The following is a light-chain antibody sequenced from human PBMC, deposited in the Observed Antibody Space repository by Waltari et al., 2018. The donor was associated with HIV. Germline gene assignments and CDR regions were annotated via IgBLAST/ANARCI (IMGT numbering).Light chain of an antibody. V-gene: IGLV1-47*01. CDR1: SSNLGRQY. CDR2: RNN. Sequence: SVLTQPPSASGTPGQRVTISCSGSSSNLGRQYVSWYQQFPGTAPKLLISRNNQRPSGVPDRFSGSKSGTSASLAISGLRSEDEADYYCAAWDDSLSVWVFGGGTKMTVL. CDR3: AAWDDSLSVWV. J-gene: IGLJ3*02.